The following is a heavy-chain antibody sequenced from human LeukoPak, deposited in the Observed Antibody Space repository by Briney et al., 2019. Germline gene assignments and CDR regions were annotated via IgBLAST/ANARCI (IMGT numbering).Heavy chain of an antibody. CDR2: INHSGST. CDR3: ARGERWLQSAYYYYGMDV. J-gene: IGHJ6*02. Sequence: PSETLSLTCAVYGGSFRGYYWSWIRQPPGKGLKWLGEINHSGSTNYNPSLKSRVIISVDTSKNQFSLKLSSVTAADTAVYYCARGERWLQSAYYYYGMDVWGQGTTVTVSS. CDR1: GGSFRGYY. V-gene: IGHV4-34*01. D-gene: IGHD5-24*01.